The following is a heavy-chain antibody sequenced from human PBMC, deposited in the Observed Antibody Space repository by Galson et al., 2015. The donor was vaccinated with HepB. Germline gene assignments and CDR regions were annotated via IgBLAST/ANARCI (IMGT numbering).Heavy chain of an antibody. J-gene: IGHJ4*02. CDR1: GYIFTGYD. CDR3: ARLDF. V-gene: IGHV1-2*02. Sequence: SVQVSCKASGYIFTGYDIHWVRQAPGQGLQWMGWINPHNGDTDYAENFQGRVAMSRDTSISTVYMELRGLRSDDTAMYFCARLDFWGQGTLVTVSS. CDR2: INPHNGDT.